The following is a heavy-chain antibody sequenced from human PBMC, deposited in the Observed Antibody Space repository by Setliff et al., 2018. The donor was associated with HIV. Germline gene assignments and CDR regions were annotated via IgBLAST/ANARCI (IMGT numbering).Heavy chain of an antibody. CDR2: ISAYNVNA. Sequence: GASVKVSCKASVHTFASYGIGWLRQAPGQGLEWLGWISAYNVNAPNAQKSQGRVTMTIDIPTTTAYMEMRSLRFDDTAVYYCATARPGARFDVWGQGTLVTVPQ. D-gene: IGHD6-6*01. CDR3: ATARPGARFDV. CDR1: VHTFASYG. V-gene: IGHV1-18*01. J-gene: IGHJ4*02.